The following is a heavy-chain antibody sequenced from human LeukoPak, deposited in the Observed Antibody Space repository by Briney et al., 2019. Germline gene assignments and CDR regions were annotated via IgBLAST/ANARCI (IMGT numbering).Heavy chain of an antibody. V-gene: IGHV1-8*01. Sequence: ASVKVSCKASGYTFTTYDINWVRQAAGRGLEWMGWMSPNNGHTGYAQKFQGRVTMTRDTSINTAYKELSSLTSEDTAVYYCARNPYGTGHFDPWGQGSLVTVSS. J-gene: IGHJ5*02. CDR2: MSPNNGHT. CDR3: ARNPYGTGHFDP. CDR1: GYTFTTYD. D-gene: IGHD2-8*02.